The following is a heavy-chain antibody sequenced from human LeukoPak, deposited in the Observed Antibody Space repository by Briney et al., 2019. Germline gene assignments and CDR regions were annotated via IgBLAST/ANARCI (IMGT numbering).Heavy chain of an antibody. V-gene: IGHV1-18*01. J-gene: IGHJ4*02. Sequence: GASVKVSCKASGYTFTSYGISWVRQAPGQGLEWMGWISANNGNTNYAQKLQGRVTMTTETSTSTAYMELRSLRSDDTAMYYCARDRSTIAAAGCFDFWGQGTLVTVSS. D-gene: IGHD6-13*01. CDR2: ISANNGNT. CDR3: ARDRSTIAAAGCFDF. CDR1: GYTFTSYG.